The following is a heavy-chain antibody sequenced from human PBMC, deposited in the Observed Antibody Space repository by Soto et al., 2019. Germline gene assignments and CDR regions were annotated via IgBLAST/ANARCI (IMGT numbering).Heavy chain of an antibody. CDR1: GFTFSSYA. V-gene: IGHV3-23*01. J-gene: IGHJ4*02. CDR3: ARVRFGELV. D-gene: IGHD3-10*01. CDR2: IGVGGGDR. Sequence: VQLLESGGGLVQPGGSLRLSCAASGFTFSSYAMSWVRQAPGKGLEWVSIIGVGGGDRYYPGSVKGRFTISRDNSRDTLYLEMNSLRDEDTAVYYCARVRFGELVWGQGTLVTVSS.